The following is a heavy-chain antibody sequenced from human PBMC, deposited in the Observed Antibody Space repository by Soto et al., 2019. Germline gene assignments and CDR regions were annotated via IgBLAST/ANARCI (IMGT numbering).Heavy chain of an antibody. CDR1: GFTFSSYA. CDR2: ISGSGGST. V-gene: IGHV3-23*01. CDR3: AKDSYSSSWNFDY. D-gene: IGHD6-13*01. J-gene: IGHJ4*02. Sequence: GGSLRLSCAASGFTFSSYAMSWVRQAPGKGLEWVSAISGSGGSTYYADSVKGRFTISRDNSKNTLYLQMNSLRAEDTAVDYCAKDSYSSSWNFDYWGQGTLVTVSS.